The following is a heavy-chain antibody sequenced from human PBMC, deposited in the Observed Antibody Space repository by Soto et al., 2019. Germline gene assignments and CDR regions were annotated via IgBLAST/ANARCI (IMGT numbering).Heavy chain of an antibody. D-gene: IGHD6-13*01. V-gene: IGHV4-59*01. J-gene: IGHJ4*02. CDR2: IYYSGST. CDR3: ARNRGHIAAAEADY. Sequence: QVQLQESGPGLVKPSETLSLTCTVSGGSISSYYWSWIRQPPGKGLEWIGYIYYSGSTNYNPSLKSRVTISVDTSKNQFSMKLSSVTAADTAVYYCARNRGHIAAAEADYWGQGTLVTVSS. CDR1: GGSISSYY.